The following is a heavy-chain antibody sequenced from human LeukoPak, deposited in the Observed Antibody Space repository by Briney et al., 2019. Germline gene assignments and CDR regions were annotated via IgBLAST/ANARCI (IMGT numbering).Heavy chain of an antibody. J-gene: IGHJ5*02. CDR1: GFTFSSYS. CDR2: IGTSGRTI. V-gene: IGHV3-48*04. Sequence: PGGSLRLSCAASGFTFSSYSLNWVRQAPGKGLEWVSYIGTSGRTIYYVDSVKGRFTISRDNTKNSLYLQMNSLRAEDTAVYYCARGPPLFDPWGQGTLVTVSS. CDR3: ARGPPLFDP.